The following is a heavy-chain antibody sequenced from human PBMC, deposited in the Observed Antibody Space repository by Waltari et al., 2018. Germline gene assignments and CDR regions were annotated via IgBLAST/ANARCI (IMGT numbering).Heavy chain of an antibody. CDR1: GFTFSSYG. V-gene: IGHV3-30*02. D-gene: IGHD3-3*01. CDR2: IRYDGSNK. CDR3: AKDRRSYYYYGMDV. Sequence: QVQLVESGGGVVQPGGSLRLSCAASGFTFSSYGMHWVRQAPGKGLEWVAFIRYDGSNKYYADSVKGRFTISRDNSKNTLYLQMNSLRAEETAVYYCAKDRRSYYYYGMDVWGQGTTVTVSS. J-gene: IGHJ6*02.